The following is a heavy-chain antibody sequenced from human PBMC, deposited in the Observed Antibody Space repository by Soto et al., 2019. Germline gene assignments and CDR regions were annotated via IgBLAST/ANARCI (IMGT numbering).Heavy chain of an antibody. D-gene: IGHD6-19*01. Sequence: QLQLQESGPGLVKPSETLSLTCTVSGGSINSANYYWGWIRQPPGKGLEWIGNVYYRGTTYYNPSLKGRVPISVDTSKNQFSLKLSSVTAADSAVFFCVRHQRYSSGWYIDYWGRGTPVTASS. CDR1: GGSINSANYY. V-gene: IGHV4-39*01. CDR2: VYYRGTT. J-gene: IGHJ4*02. CDR3: VRHQRYSSGWYIDY.